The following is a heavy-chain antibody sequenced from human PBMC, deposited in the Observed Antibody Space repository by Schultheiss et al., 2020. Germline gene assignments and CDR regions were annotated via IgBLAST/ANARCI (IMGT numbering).Heavy chain of an antibody. D-gene: IGHD6-19*01. V-gene: IGHV4-34*01. CDR1: GGSFSGYY. Sequence: SETLSLTCAVYGGSFSGYYWSWIRQPPGKGLEWIGEINHSGSTNYNPSLKSRVTISVDTSKNQFSLKLSSVTAADTAVYYCARGTAGWLAWWGQGTLVTVSS. CDR2: INHSGST. J-gene: IGHJ4*02. CDR3: ARGTAGWLAW.